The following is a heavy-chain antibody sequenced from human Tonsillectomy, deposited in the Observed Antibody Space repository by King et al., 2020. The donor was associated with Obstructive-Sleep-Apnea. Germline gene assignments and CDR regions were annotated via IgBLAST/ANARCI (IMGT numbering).Heavy chain of an antibody. CDR2: FYYVGST. J-gene: IGHJ4*02. D-gene: IGHD6-13*01. Sequence: QVQLQESGPGLVKPSETLSLTCTVSRGSISSHYWNWIRQPPGQGLEWIGYFYYVGSTNYNPSLKSRVTISGDTSKNQFSLKLNSVTAADTAVYYCARDQGGSSWPSYYFDYWGQGTLVTVSS. V-gene: IGHV4-59*11. CDR1: RGSISSHY. CDR3: ARDQGGSSWPSYYFDY.